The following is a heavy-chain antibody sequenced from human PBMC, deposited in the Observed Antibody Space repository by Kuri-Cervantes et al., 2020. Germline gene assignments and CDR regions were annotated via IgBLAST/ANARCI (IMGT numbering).Heavy chain of an antibody. Sequence: SETLSLTCAVSGYSISSGCYWGWIRQPPGKGLEWIGSIYHSGSTYYNPSLKSRVTISVDTSKNQFSLKLSSVTAADTAVYYCARDEYSSGWYSDYWGQGTLVTVSS. V-gene: IGHV4-38-2*02. CDR2: IYHSGST. D-gene: IGHD6-19*01. J-gene: IGHJ4*02. CDR1: GYSISSGCY. CDR3: ARDEYSSGWYSDY.